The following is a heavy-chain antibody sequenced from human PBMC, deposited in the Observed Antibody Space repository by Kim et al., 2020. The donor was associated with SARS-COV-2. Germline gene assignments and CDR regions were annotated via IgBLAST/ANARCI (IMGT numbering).Heavy chain of an antibody. D-gene: IGHD3-10*01. CDR1: GFTFSGHA. Sequence: GGSLRLSCAASGFTFSGHAMHWVRLPPGKGLEWLAVVSYDGRNKYYADSVKGRFTISRDNSKNTVYLQMDTLRAADTAVYYCSTDWYGCAVEYYYYMDVWGKGTTVTVSS. CDR2: VSYDGRNK. J-gene: IGHJ6*03. CDR3: STDWYGCAVEYYYYMDV. V-gene: IGHV3-30*04.